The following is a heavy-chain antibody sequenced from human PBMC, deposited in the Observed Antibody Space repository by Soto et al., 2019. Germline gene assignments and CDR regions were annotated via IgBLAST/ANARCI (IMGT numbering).Heavy chain of an antibody. V-gene: IGHV1-58*02. Sequence: SVKVSCKASGFTFTSSAMQWVRQARGQRLEWIGWIVVGSGNTNYAQKFQERVTITRDMSISTAYMELCSLRSEDTAVYYCAAEGIYSGYDFAFDIWGQGTMVTVSS. CDR3: AAEGIYSGYDFAFDI. CDR1: GFTFTSSA. D-gene: IGHD5-12*01. CDR2: IVVGSGNT. J-gene: IGHJ3*02.